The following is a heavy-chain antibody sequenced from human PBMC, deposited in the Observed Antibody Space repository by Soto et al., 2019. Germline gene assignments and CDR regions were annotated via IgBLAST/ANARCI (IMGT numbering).Heavy chain of an antibody. V-gene: IGHV3-23*01. CDR3: AKIPITSAWLDFDY. D-gene: IGHD6-19*01. CDR1: GFTFSTYA. J-gene: IGHJ4*02. Sequence: EVPLLESGGGLVQPGGSLRLSCAASGFTFSTYAMSWVRQAPGKGLEWVSGISGSGGTYYADSVKGRFTISRDNSKNTLSLQMNSLRAEDTAVYYCAKIPITSAWLDFDYWGQGTLVTVSS. CDR2: ISGSGGT.